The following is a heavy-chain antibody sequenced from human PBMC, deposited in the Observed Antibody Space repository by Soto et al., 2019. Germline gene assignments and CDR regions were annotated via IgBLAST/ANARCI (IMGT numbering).Heavy chain of an antibody. D-gene: IGHD2-15*01. CDR2: IRSKAYGGTT. J-gene: IGHJ4*02. CDR1: GFTFGDYA. Sequence: EVQLVESGGGLVQPGRSLRLSCTASGFTFGDYAMSWVRQAPGKGLEWVGFIRSKAYGGTTEYAASVKGRFTISRDDSKSIAYLQMNSLKTEDTGVYYCTRVWGGKVVTPYYFDYWGQGTLVTVSS. CDR3: TRVWGGKVVTPYYFDY. V-gene: IGHV3-49*04.